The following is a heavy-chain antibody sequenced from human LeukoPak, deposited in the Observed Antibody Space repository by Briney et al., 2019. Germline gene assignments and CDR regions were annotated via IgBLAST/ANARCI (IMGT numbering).Heavy chain of an antibody. J-gene: IGHJ3*01. CDR3: ARLKVADSESFDL. CDR1: GGSIDSHF. Sequence: SETLSLTCTVSGGSIDSHFWSCIRQPPGKGLEWIGNIFFSGSTNNNPSLESRLTISQDSSKNQVSLKLASATAADTAIYYCARLKVADSESFDLWGHGTLVTVSS. CDR2: IFFSGST. V-gene: IGHV4-59*08.